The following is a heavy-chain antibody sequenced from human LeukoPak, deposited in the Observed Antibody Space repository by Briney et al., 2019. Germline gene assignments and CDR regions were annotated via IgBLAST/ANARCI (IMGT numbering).Heavy chain of an antibody. CDR3: AKEEFTMARGVIRNWFDP. CDR2: ISGSGGST. V-gene: IGHV3-23*01. J-gene: IGHJ5*02. CDR1: GFTFSSYA. D-gene: IGHD3-10*01. Sequence: GGSLRLSCAASGFTFSSYAMSWVRQAPGKGLEWVSAISGSGGSTYYADSVKGRFTNSRDNSKNTLYLQMNSLRAEDTAVYYCAKEEFTMARGVIRNWFDPWGQGTLVTVSS.